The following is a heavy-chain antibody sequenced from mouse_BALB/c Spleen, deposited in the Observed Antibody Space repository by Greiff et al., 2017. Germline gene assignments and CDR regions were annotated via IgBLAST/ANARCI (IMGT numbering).Heavy chain of an antibody. D-gene: IGHD4-1*01. Sequence: EVQLMESGGGLVKPGGSLKLSCAASGFTFSSYAMSWVRQTPEKRLEWVASISSGGSTYYPDSVKGRFTISRDNARNILYLQMSSLRSEDTAMYYCARGRELGNAMDYWGQGTSVTVSS. CDR2: ISSGGST. V-gene: IGHV5-6-5*01. CDR1: GFTFSSYA. J-gene: IGHJ4*01. CDR3: ARGRELGNAMDY.